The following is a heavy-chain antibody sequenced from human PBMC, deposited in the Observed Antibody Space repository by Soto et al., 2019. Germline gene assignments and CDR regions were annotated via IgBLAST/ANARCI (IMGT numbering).Heavy chain of an antibody. CDR2: IIPMFGTA. CDR3: ARAPTYSYGSGSPYYFYAMDV. Sequence: QVQLVQSGAEVKKPGSSVKVSCKASGGTFSSYAISWVRQAPGQGLEWMGGIIPMFGTANYAQKFQGRVTITADESTSTAYMELSSLRSEDTAVYYCARAPTYSYGSGSPYYFYAMDVWGQGTTVTVSS. V-gene: IGHV1-69*01. J-gene: IGHJ6*02. D-gene: IGHD3-10*01. CDR1: GGTFSSYA.